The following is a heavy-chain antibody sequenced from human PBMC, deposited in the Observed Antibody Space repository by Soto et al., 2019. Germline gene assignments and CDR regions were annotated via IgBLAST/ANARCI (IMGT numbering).Heavy chain of an antibody. V-gene: IGHV3-13*01. CDR2: IGTAGDT. CDR1: GFTFSSYD. D-gene: IGHD4-17*01. J-gene: IGHJ4*02. Sequence: EVQLVESGGGLVQPGGSLRLSCAASGFTFSSYDMHWVRQATGKGLEWVSAIGTAGDTYYPGSVKGRFTISRENAKNSLYLQMNRLRAGDTAVYYGARGSTVTTTWGTFTNWGQGTLVTVSS. CDR3: ARGSTVTTTWGTFTN.